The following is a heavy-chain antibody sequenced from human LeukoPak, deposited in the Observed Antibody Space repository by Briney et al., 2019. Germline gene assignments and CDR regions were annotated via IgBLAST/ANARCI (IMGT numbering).Heavy chain of an antibody. D-gene: IGHD3-10*01. J-gene: IGHJ6*03. V-gene: IGHV1-69*13. CDR3: ATPRMNYYGSGSHYSYYYLDV. CDR1: GGAFTRAA. Sequence: SVKVSCKSSGGAFTRAAVSWVRQAPGQGLEWVGGLIPHSGTADYAQKFRGRVTLTADASTTTAYMQLNSLTSEDTAVYYCATPRMNYYGSGSHYSYYYLDVGGSGTAVTVSS. CDR2: LIPHSGTA.